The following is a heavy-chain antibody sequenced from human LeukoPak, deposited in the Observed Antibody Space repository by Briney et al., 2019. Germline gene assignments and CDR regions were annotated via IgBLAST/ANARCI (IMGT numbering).Heavy chain of an antibody. CDR2: ISGSGGST. CDR1: GFTFSSYG. Sequence: GGSLRLSCAASGFTFSSYGMHWVRQAPGKGLEWVSAISGSGGSTYYADSVKGRFTISRDNSKNTLYLQMNSLRAEDTAVYYCAKSPMYYYDSSGYRKVFDYWGQGTLVTVSS. J-gene: IGHJ4*02. CDR3: AKSPMYYYDSSGYRKVFDY. V-gene: IGHV3-23*01. D-gene: IGHD3-22*01.